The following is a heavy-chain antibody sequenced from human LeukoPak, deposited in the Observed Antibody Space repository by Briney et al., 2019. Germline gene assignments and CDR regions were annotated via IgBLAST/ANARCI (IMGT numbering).Heavy chain of an antibody. D-gene: IGHD3-9*01. CDR1: GGSIRSGSYY. CDR2: IQTSGST. Sequence: SETLSLTCTVSGGSIRSGSYYWSWIRQPAGKGLEWIGRIQTSGSTNYNPSLKSRVTISVDTSKNQFSLKLSSVTAADTAVYYCAREGGVDDLRYTTGGYYFDYWGQGTLVTVSS. V-gene: IGHV4-61*02. J-gene: IGHJ4*02. CDR3: AREGGVDDLRYTTGGYYFDY.